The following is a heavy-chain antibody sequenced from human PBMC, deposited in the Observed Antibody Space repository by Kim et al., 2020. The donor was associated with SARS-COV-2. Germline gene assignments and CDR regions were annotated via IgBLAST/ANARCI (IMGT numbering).Heavy chain of an antibody. V-gene: IGHV4-31*03. D-gene: IGHD3-10*02. CDR2: IYYSGST. Sequence: SETLSLTCTVSGGSISSGGYYWSWIRQHPGKGLEWIGYIYYSGSTYYNPSLKSRVTISVDTSKNQFSLKLSSVTAADTAVYYCARAGMLNEHGDYWGQGTLVTVSS. J-gene: IGHJ4*02. CDR3: ARAGMLNEHGDY. CDR1: GGSISSGGYY.